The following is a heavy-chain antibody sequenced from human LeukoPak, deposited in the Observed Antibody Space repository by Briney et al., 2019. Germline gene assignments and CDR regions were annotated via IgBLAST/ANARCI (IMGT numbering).Heavy chain of an antibody. Sequence: GGSLRLSCAASGFPFSSYAMTWVRQAPGKGLEWVSAISGSGDSAYYADSVKGRFTISRDNSKNTLYLQMDGLGAENTAVYYCAKFSGSYYYYYAMDVWGQGTTVTVSS. D-gene: IGHD1-26*01. V-gene: IGHV3-23*01. CDR1: GFPFSSYA. CDR2: ISGSGDSA. J-gene: IGHJ6*02. CDR3: AKFSGSYYYYYAMDV.